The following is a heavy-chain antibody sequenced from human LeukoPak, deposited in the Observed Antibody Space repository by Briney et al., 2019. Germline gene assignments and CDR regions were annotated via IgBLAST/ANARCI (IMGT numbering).Heavy chain of an antibody. J-gene: IGHJ6*03. D-gene: IGHD2-8*01. Sequence: SETLSLTCAVYGGSFSGYYWSWIRQPPGKGLEWIGEIYHSGSTNYNPSLKSRVTISVDKSKNQFSLKLSSVTAADTAVYYCARSIVLMVYGYYYYMDVWGKGTTVTVSS. CDR1: GGSFSGYY. CDR3: ARSIVLMVYGYYYYMDV. CDR2: IYHSGST. V-gene: IGHV4-34*01.